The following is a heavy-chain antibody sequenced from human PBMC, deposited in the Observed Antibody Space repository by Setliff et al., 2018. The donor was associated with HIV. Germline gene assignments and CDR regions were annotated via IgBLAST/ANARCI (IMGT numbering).Heavy chain of an antibody. J-gene: IGHJ4*02. V-gene: IGHV3-30*04. D-gene: IGHD6-19*01. CDR2: LLNGGSNE. CDR1: GFTFSGNP. CDR3: VGEFAYSSGWPLDY. Sequence: PGGSLRLSCAASGFTFSGNPMHWVRQGPGRGLEWVASLLNGGSNEQYANSVKGRFTISRDDSKNTLYLQMNSLRLEDTAVYYCVGEFAYSSGWPLDYWGPGTQVTVSS.